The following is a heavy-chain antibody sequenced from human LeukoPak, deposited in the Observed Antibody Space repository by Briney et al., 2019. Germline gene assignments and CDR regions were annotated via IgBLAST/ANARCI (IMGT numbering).Heavy chain of an antibody. CDR2: INHSGST. CDR3: ARGAPATEDYYLDV. Sequence: SETLSLTCAVYGGSFSDYYWSWIRQPPGKGLEWVTEINHSGSTNYNPSLKSRVTVSVDTSKNQFSLKLSSVTAADTAVYYCARGAPATEDYYLDVWGKGTTVTVSS. CDR1: GGSFSDYY. V-gene: IGHV4-34*01. J-gene: IGHJ6*03.